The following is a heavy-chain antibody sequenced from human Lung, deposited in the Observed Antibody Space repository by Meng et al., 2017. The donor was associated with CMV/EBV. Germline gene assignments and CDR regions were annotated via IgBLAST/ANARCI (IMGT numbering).Heavy chain of an antibody. CDR2: IWSDGSAT. V-gene: IGHV3-30*02. D-gene: IGHD3-3*01. CDR1: GLTFSNHG. J-gene: IGHJ4*02. CDR3: AKDKGVRYLEWFSV. Sequence: GGSXRLSCTASGLTFSNHGMHWVRQAPGKGLEWVAFIWSDGSATYYADSVRGRFTISRDNSKNTVYLQMNSLRTEDTAVYSCAKDKGVRYLEWFSVRGQKXMVTVSS.